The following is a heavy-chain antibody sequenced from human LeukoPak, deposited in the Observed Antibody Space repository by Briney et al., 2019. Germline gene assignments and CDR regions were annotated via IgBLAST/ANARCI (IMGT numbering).Heavy chain of an antibody. CDR1: GFTFSSYW. D-gene: IGHD5-12*01. Sequence: GGSLRLSCAASGFTFSSYWMHWVRQAPGKGLVWVSRINSDGSSTSYADSVKGRFTISRDNAKNTLYLQMNSLRAEDTAVYYCARESGYVLIRYYYYGMDVWGQGTTVTVSS. CDR2: INSDGSST. CDR3: ARESGYVLIRYYYYGMDV. V-gene: IGHV3-74*01. J-gene: IGHJ6*02.